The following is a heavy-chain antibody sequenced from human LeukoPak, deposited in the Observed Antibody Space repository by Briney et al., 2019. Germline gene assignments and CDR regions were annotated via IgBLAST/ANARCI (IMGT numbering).Heavy chain of an antibody. D-gene: IGHD6-19*01. V-gene: IGHV3-15*01. CDR1: GFTFSNAW. CDR2: IKSKTDGGTT. J-gene: IGHJ4*02. CDR3: TTGPFDSGWYLDWVVGFDY. Sequence: PGGSLRLSCAASGFTFSNAWMSWVRQAPGKGLEWVGRIKSKTDGGTTDYAAPVKGRFTISRDDSKNTLYLQMNSLKTEDTAVYYCTTGPFDSGWYLDWVVGFDYWGQGTLVTVSS.